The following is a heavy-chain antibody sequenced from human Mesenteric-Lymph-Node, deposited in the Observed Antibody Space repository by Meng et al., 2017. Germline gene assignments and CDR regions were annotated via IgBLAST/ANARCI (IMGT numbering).Heavy chain of an antibody. CDR2: MNPNSGNT. V-gene: IGHV1-8*01. J-gene: IGHJ4*02. CDR3: ARAAVTRLFDL. CDR1: GYTFTSYD. Sequence: HVQLVQSGAGVKEPGASVKVSCKATGYTFTSYDINWVRQATGQGLEWMGWMNPNSGNTGYAQKFQGRVTMTRNTSISTAYMELSSLRSEDTAIYYCARAAVTRLFDLWGQGTLVTVSS. D-gene: IGHD4-17*01.